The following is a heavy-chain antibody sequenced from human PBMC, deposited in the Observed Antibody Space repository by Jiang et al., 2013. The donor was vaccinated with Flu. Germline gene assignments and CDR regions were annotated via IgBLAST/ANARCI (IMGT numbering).Heavy chain of an antibody. CDR3: ARDSSGLGGGAGDFDC. Sequence: RQPPGKGLEWIGSINHSGNTYYNPSLKSRVTTSVDTSKNQFSLKLSSVTAADTAVYYCARDSSGLGGGAGDFDCWGQGTLVTVSS. D-gene: IGHD3-16*01. V-gene: IGHV4-38-2*02. J-gene: IGHJ4*02. CDR2: INHSGNT.